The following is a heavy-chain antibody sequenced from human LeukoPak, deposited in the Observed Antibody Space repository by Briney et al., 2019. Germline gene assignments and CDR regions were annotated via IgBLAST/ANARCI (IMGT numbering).Heavy chain of an antibody. J-gene: IGHJ3*02. D-gene: IGHD4-17*01. CDR2: IKQDGSEK. Sequence: PGGSLRLSCAASGFTFSGYWMSWVRQAPGKGLEWVANIKQDGSEKYYVDSVKGRFTISRDNAKNSLYLQMNSLRAEDTAVYYCARERGDYGDYYAFDIWGQGTMVTVSS. CDR1: GFTFSGYW. V-gene: IGHV3-7*01. CDR3: ARERGDYGDYYAFDI.